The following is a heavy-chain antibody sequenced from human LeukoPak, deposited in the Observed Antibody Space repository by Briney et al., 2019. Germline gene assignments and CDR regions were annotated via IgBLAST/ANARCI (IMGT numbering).Heavy chain of an antibody. CDR1: GYIFTGYY. Sequence: GASVKVSCKASGYIFTGYYMHWVRQAPGQGLEWMGWINPNSGDTNYAQKFQGRVTMTRDTSISTAYMELSRLRSDDTAVYYCAGGRSAFDIWGQGTMVTVSS. V-gene: IGHV1-2*02. CDR2: INPNSGDT. CDR3: AGGRSAFDI. J-gene: IGHJ3*02.